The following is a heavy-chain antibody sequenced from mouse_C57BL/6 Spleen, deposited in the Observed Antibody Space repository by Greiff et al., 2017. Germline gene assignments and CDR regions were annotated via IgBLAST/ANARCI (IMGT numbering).Heavy chain of an antibody. J-gene: IGHJ2*01. V-gene: IGHV1-15*01. CDR2: IDPETGGT. Sequence: QVTLKESGAELVRPGASVTLSCKASGYTFTDYEMHWVKQTPVHGLEWIGAIDPETGGTAYNQKVKGKAILTADKSSSTAYMGLRSLTSEDSAGYYSTRRGLLWFDYWGQGTTLTVSS. CDR3: TRRGLLWFDY. CDR1: GYTFTDYE. D-gene: IGHD2-3*01.